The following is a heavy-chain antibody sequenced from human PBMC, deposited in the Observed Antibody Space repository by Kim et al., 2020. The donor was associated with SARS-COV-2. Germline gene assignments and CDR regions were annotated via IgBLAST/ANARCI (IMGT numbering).Heavy chain of an antibody. CDR3: ARVNSSSYYNWFDP. CDR1: GGTFSSYA. CDR2: IIPIFGTA. J-gene: IGHJ5*02. Sequence: SVKVSCKASGGTFSSYAISWVRHAPGQGLEWMGGIIPIFGTANYAQKFQGRVTITADESTSTAYMELSSLRSEDTAVYYCARVNSSSYYNWFDPWGQGTLVTVSS. D-gene: IGHD6-6*01. V-gene: IGHV1-69*13.